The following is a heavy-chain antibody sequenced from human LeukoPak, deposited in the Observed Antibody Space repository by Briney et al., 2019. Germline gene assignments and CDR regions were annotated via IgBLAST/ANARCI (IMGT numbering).Heavy chain of an antibody. CDR1: GFTVSSNY. D-gene: IGHD3-22*01. CDR3: ARDWSYYDSSGPIETLGSDY. J-gene: IGHJ4*02. CDR2: IYSGGST. Sequence: GGSLRLSCAASGFTVSSNYMSWVRQAPGKGLEWVSVIYSGGSTYYADSVKGRFTISRDNSKNTLYLQMNSLRAEDTAVYYCARDWSYYDSSGPIETLGSDYWGQGTLVTVSS. V-gene: IGHV3-53*01.